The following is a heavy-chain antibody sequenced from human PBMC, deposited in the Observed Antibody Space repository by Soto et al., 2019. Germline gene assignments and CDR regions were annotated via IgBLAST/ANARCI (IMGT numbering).Heavy chain of an antibody. CDR1: GGTLTNFINYP. Sequence: SVKVSCKASGGTLTNFINYPINWVRQAPGQGLEWMGGIVPNIGTVNYAQKFQGRVTITADKSTGTAYMELSSLRSEDTARYHCARRDPAGFLRYFDKWGTGTLLSVFS. V-gene: IGHV1-69*06. CDR2: IVPNIGTV. D-gene: IGHD6-19*01. J-gene: IGHJ4*02. CDR3: ARRDPAGFLRYFDK.